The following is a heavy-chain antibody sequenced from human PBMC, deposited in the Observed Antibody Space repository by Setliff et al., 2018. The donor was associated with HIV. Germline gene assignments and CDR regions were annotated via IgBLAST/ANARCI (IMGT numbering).Heavy chain of an antibody. CDR1: GGSMSSGSYS. V-gene: IGHV4-61*09. J-gene: IGHJ4*02. Sequence: PSETLSLTCSVSGGSMSSGSYSWTWLRQPPGKEPEWIGHVYFAGTVIYNPSLPSRLTITIVPSKNQFSLDLTSVTAADTGKYYCARARTIGVCGGFFDSWGQGIPVTVSS. CDR3: ARARTIGVCGGFFDS. CDR2: VYFAGTV. D-gene: IGHD3-3*01.